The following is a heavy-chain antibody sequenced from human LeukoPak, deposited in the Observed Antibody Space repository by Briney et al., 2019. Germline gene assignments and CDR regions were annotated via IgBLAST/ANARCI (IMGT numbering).Heavy chain of an antibody. V-gene: IGHV6-1*01. CDR3: ARDPGIAAAGLDY. CDR1: GDSVSSNSAA. D-gene: IGHD6-13*01. J-gene: IGHJ4*02. CDR2: TYYRSKWYK. Sequence: SQTLSLTCALSGDSVSSNSAAWNWIRQSPSRGLEWLGRTYYRSKWYKDYAVSVKSRITINPDTSKNQVSLQLNSVTPEDTAVYYCARDPGIAAAGLDYWGQGTLVTVSS.